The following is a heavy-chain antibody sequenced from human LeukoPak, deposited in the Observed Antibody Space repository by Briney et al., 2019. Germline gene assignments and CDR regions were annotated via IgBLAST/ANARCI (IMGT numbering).Heavy chain of an antibody. CDR1: GFTFRSHA. Sequence: QTGGSLRLSCVGSGFTFRSHAMSWVRQAPEKGLEFVSGIYENGGTTYYADSVKGRFSISRDNSKNTLYLQMDSLRGEDTAVYYCAKAASSSWPSYYYGMDVWGQGTTVTVSS. V-gene: IGHV3-23*01. CDR3: AKAASSSWPSYYYGMDV. J-gene: IGHJ6*02. CDR2: IYENGGTT. D-gene: IGHD6-13*01.